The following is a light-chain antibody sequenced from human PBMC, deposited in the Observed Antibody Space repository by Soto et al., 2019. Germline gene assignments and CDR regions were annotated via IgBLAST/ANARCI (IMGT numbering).Light chain of an antibody. CDR2: GAS. V-gene: IGKV1-8*01. Sequence: ILMTQSPCSLSAAPGDTVTITCPASQSISTYLAWYQQKPGKAPKLLIYGASTLQSGVPSRFSGSGSGTDFTLTISCLQSEDFATYYCQQYYSNVPITVGQGARLEI. CDR1: QSISTY. CDR3: QQYYSNVPIT. J-gene: IGKJ5*01.